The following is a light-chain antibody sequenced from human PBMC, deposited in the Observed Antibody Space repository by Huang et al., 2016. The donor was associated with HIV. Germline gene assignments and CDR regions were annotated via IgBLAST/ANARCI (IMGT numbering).Light chain of an antibody. J-gene: IGKJ2*01. CDR2: ATS. CDR1: QSITTY. CDR3: QQGYNLPYT. Sequence: DIQMTQSPPSLSASLGDRVTITCRASQSITTYLNWYRHKPGEAPELLIHATSTLQNGVPSRFSGGGSGTDFTLTSTNLQPEDVASYYCQQGYNLPYTFGRGTKVDIK. V-gene: IGKV1-39*01.